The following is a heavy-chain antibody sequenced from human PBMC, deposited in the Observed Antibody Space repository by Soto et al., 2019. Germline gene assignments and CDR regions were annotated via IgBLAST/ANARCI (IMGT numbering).Heavy chain of an antibody. Sequence: PGESLKISCKGSGYSFTNYWIVWVRQMPGKGLEWMGIIDPGDSDTRYSPSFQGQVTISADKSISTAYLQWSSLRASDTAMYYCARPLGALQTYSFHYWGQGTLVTVSS. J-gene: IGHJ4*01. CDR3: ARPLGALQTYSFHY. CDR1: GYSFTNYW. CDR2: IDPGDSDT. D-gene: IGHD3-3*02. V-gene: IGHV5-51*01.